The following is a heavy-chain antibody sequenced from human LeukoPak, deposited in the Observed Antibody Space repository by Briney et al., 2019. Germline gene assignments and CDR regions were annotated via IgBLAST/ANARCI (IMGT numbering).Heavy chain of an antibody. Sequence: SETLSLTYTVSGGSISSSSYYWGWIRQPPGKGLEWIGSIYYSGSTYYNPSLKSRVTISVDTSKNQFSLKLSSVTAADTAVYYCARDGNRSGSYYNGMDVWGQGTTVTVSS. D-gene: IGHD1-26*01. CDR2: IYYSGST. V-gene: IGHV4-39*02. J-gene: IGHJ6*02. CDR1: GGSISSSSYY. CDR3: ARDGNRSGSYYNGMDV.